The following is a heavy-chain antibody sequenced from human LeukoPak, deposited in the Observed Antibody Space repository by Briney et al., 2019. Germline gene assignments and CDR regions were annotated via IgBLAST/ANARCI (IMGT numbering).Heavy chain of an antibody. CDR2: VNRDGSET. CDR1: GFTLSNHW. J-gene: IGHJ6*02. Sequence: GGSLRLSCAASGFTLSNHWMTWVRQVPGRGPEWVANVNRDGSETYYLDSVKGRFTISKDNAKNSLYLQMNSLRAEDTALYHCARDNGMDVWGQGTTVIVSS. CDR3: ARDNGMDV. V-gene: IGHV3-7*03.